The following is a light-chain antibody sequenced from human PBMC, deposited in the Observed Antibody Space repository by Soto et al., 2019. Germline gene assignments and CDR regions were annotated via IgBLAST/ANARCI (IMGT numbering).Light chain of an antibody. J-gene: IGLJ1*01. CDR3: LSLHGDSKYV. V-gene: IGLV2-8*01. Sequence: QSALTQPPSASGSAGQSVTISCTGTISDVGAYNFVSWYQQHPYKAPKLIIYEVRKRPSGVPDRFSGSKSGNTASLTVSGLQAEDEAEYYCLSLHGDSKYVFGTGTKLNVL. CDR2: EVR. CDR1: ISDVGAYNF.